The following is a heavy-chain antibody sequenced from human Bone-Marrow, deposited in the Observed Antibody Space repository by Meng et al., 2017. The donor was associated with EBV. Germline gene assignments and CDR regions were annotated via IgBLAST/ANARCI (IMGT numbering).Heavy chain of an antibody. V-gene: IGHV3-11*01. CDR3: ASYHGSGSSIDY. J-gene: IGHJ4*02. CDR2: ISNSGSII. D-gene: IGHD3-10*01. Sequence: VLLGGAGGGLGKPGGSLRLSCAASGVTLSDYYMSWIRQAPGKGLEWVSHISNSGSIIYYAASVKGRFTISRDNAKNSLYLQMSSLRAEDTAVYYCASYHGSGSSIDYWGQGTLVTVSS. CDR1: GVTLSDYY.